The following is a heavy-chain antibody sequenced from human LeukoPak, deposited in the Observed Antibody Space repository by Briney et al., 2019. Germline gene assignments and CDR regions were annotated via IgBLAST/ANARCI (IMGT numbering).Heavy chain of an antibody. Sequence: GASVKVSCKASGYTFTSYDINWVRQATGQGLEGRGWVNPNRGNTGYAQKFQGRVTMTRNTSISTAYMELSSLRSEDTAVYYCARSVTIQNYYYYGMDVWGQGTTVTVSS. V-gene: IGHV1-8*01. J-gene: IGHJ6*02. CDR2: VNPNRGNT. CDR1: GYTFTSYD. D-gene: IGHD4-11*01. CDR3: ARSVTIQNYYYYGMDV.